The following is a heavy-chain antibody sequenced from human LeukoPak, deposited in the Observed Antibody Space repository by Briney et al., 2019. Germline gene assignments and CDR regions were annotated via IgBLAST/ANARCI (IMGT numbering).Heavy chain of an antibody. D-gene: IGHD2-2*01. J-gene: IGHJ4*02. Sequence: SETLSLTCTVSGGSISSYYWSWIRQPPAKGLEWIGYIYYSGSTNYNPSLKSRVTISVDTSKNQFSLKLSSVTAADTAVYYCARVSCSSTSCHYYFDYWGQGTLVTVSS. V-gene: IGHV4-59*01. CDR3: ARVSCSSTSCHYYFDY. CDR2: IYYSGST. CDR1: GGSISSYY.